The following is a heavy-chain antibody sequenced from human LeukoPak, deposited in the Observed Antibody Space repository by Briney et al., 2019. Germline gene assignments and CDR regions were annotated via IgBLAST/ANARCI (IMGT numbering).Heavy chain of an antibody. D-gene: IGHD3-9*01. CDR1: GFSFTDYP. CDR3: ATGQRYAFDY. CDR2: IRTTAEGAKYA. V-gene: IGHV3-48*01. Sequence: GGSLRLSCATSGFSFTDYPMNWVRQAPGKGLEWISNIRTTAEGAKYAYYADSVKGRVTNSRDDGKNTLYLHMNSLRGDDTAVYYCATGQRYAFDYWGQGILVTVSS. J-gene: IGHJ4*02.